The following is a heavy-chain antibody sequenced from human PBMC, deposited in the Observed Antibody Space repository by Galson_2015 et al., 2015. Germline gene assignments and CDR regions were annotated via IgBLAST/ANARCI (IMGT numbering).Heavy chain of an antibody. CDR3: ARDRRGGNQLPRGWFDP. J-gene: IGHJ5*02. CDR2: INAGNGNT. D-gene: IGHD2-2*01. CDR1: GYTFTSYA. Sequence: SVKVSCKASGYTFTSYAMHWVRQAPGQRLEWMGWINAGNGNTKYSQKFQGRVTITRDTSASTAYMELSSLRSEDTAVYYCARDRRGGNQLPRGWFDPWGQGTLVTVSS. V-gene: IGHV1-3*01.